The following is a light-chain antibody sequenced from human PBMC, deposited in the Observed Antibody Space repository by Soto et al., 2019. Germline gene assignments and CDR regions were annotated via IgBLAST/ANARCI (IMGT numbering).Light chain of an antibody. V-gene: IGKV4-1*01. J-gene: IGKJ2*01. CDR3: QQYYSAPSI. Sequence: DIVMTQSPDFLAVSLGERAAIKCKSSQSVLYSSNNKNYLAWYQQKPGQPPKLLIYWASTRESGVPDRFSGSGSGTDFTLTISSLQAEDVAVYYCQQYYSAPSIFGQGTKLEIK. CDR1: QSVLYSSNNKNY. CDR2: WAS.